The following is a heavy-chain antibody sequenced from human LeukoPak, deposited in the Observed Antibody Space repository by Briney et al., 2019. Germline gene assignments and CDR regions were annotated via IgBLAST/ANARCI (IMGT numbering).Heavy chain of an antibody. CDR2: IIPIFGTA. Sequence: SVKVSCKASGYTFTTYGISWVRQAPGQGLEWMGGIIPIFGTANYAQKFQGRVTITADESTSTAYMELSSLRSEDTAVYYCARFATYYDILTGYSDFDYWGQGTLVTVSS. D-gene: IGHD3-9*01. CDR1: GYTFTTYG. J-gene: IGHJ4*02. V-gene: IGHV1-69*13. CDR3: ARFATYYDILTGYSDFDY.